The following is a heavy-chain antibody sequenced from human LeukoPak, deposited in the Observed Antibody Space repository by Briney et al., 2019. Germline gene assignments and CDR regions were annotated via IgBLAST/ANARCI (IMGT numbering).Heavy chain of an antibody. CDR3: TTESYGGSYTLDY. CDR2: IKRKTDGGTT. D-gene: IGHD1-26*01. Sequence: PGGSLRLSCAASGFTFSNAWMSWVRQAPGKGLEWVGRIKRKTDGGTTDYAAPVKGRFTISRDDSRNTLYLQMNSLEIEDAAVYYCTTESYGGSYTLDYWGQGTLVTVSS. J-gene: IGHJ4*02. CDR1: GFTFSNAW. V-gene: IGHV3-15*01.